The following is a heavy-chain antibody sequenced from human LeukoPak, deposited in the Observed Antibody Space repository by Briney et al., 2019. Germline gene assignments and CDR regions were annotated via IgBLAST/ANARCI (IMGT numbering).Heavy chain of an antibody. CDR1: GFTFSTYA. Sequence: PGGSLRLSCAASGFTFSTYAMHWVRQAPGKGLEWVAVISYDGSNKYYADSVKGRFTISRDNSKNTLYLQMNSLRAEDTAVYYCARDTIVVVVAAPDYWGQGTLVTVSS. J-gene: IGHJ4*02. D-gene: IGHD2-15*01. V-gene: IGHV3-30*04. CDR3: ARDTIVVVVAAPDY. CDR2: ISYDGSNK.